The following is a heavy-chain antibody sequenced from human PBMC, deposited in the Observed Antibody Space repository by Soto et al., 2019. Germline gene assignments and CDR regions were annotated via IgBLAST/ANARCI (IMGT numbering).Heavy chain of an antibody. CDR1: GYTFTVDY. CDR3: ARGSGLLWGYYYYYMDV. Sequence: ASVKVSCKASGYTFTVDYMHWVRQAPGQGLEWMGWINPNSGGTNYAQKFQGWVTMTRDTSISTAYMELSRLRSDDTAVYYCARGSGLLWGYYYYYMDVWGKGTTVTVSS. V-gene: IGHV1-2*04. D-gene: IGHD3-10*01. J-gene: IGHJ6*03. CDR2: INPNSGGT.